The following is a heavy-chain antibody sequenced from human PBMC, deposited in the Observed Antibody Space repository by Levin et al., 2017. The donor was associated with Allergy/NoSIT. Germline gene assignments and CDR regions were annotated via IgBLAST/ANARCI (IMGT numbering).Heavy chain of an antibody. D-gene: IGHD6-13*01. J-gene: IGHJ6*02. CDR3: AREGIMGGMDV. CDR1: GFTFSSSG. CDR2: IWYDGSNK. V-gene: IGHV3-33*01. Sequence: LSLTCAASGFTFSSSGMHWVRQAPGKGLEWVAVIWYDGSNKYYADSVKGRFTISRDNSKNTLYLQMNSLRAEDTAVYYCAREGIMGGMDVWGQGTTVTVSS.